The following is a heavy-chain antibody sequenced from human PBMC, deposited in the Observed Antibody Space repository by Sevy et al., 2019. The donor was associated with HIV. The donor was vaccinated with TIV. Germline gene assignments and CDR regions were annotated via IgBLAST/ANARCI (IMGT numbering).Heavy chain of an antibody. Sequence: GGSLRLSCTTSGFTFGDYAMNWVRQAPGKGLEWVAFLKSKADGGTVDHAASVKGRFTISRDDSKSIAYLQMNDLTTEDTGVYYCTRWKGLQSXFDYWGQGALVTVSS. D-gene: IGHD1-1*01. CDR3: TRWKGLQSXFDY. CDR1: GFTFGDYA. J-gene: IGHJ4*02. V-gene: IGHV3-49*04. CDR2: LKSKADGGTV.